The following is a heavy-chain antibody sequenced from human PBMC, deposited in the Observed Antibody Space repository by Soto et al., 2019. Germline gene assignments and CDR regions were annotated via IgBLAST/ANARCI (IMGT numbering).Heavy chain of an antibody. V-gene: IGHV1-8*01. J-gene: IGHJ6*03. CDR1: GYTFTSYD. D-gene: IGHD3-22*01. Sequence: ASVKVSCKASGYTFTSYDINWVRQATGQGLEWMGWMNPNSGNTGYAQKFQGRVTMTRNTSISTAYMELSSLRSEDTAVYYCARVLSVYLIGVTEGPLYYYSYSYRDVGGKGTTVTFPS. CDR2: MNPNSGNT. CDR3: ARVLSVYLIGVTEGPLYYYSYSYRDV.